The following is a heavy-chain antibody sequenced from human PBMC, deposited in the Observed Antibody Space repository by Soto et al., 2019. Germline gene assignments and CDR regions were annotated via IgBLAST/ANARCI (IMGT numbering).Heavy chain of an antibody. D-gene: IGHD2-2*01. CDR1: GFSLSDYY. Sequence: EVQLVVSGGGLVQPGGSLRLSCAASGFSLSDYYINWVRQAPGKGLEWVGRTRNKASRYNPDYAAFVKGRFTISRDDSKNLIYLQMNSLKTEDTAVYYCAREGSSSSPDYEYWGQGVQVTVSS. J-gene: IGHJ4*02. CDR3: AREGSSSSPDYEY. V-gene: IGHV3-72*01. CDR2: TRNKASRYNP.